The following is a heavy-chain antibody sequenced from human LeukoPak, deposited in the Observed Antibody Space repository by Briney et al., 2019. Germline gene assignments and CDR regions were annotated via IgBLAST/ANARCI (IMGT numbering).Heavy chain of an antibody. CDR2: IIPIFGTA. CDR1: GGTFSSYA. D-gene: IGHD3-22*01. V-gene: IGHV1-69*13. Sequence: ASVTVSCTASGGTFSSYAISWVRQAPGQGLEWMGGIIPIFGTANYAQKFQGRVTITADESTSTAYMELSSLRSEDTAVYYCASLGSSGYYSRERWGQGTLVTVSS. J-gene: IGHJ4*02. CDR3: ASLGSSGYYSRER.